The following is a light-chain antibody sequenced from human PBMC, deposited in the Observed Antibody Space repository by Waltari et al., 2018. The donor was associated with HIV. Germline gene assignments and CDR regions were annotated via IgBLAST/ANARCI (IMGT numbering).Light chain of an antibody. CDR1: EIGDKR. Sequence: SYELTQPPSVSLAPGQTARITCGGPEIGDKRVHWYQQEPGQAPVLVVYDDRDRPSGVPERFSGYNSGNTATLTISRVEAGDEAAYYCQVWDTGDHPGVFGGGTKLTVL. J-gene: IGLJ3*02. V-gene: IGLV3-21*02. CDR2: DDR. CDR3: QVWDTGDHPGV.